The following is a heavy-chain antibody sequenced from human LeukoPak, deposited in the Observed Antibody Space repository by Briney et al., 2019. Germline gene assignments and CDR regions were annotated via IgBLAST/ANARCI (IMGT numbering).Heavy chain of an antibody. Sequence: PGGSLRLSCAASGFTFSDYYMSWIRQAPGKGLGGFSYISSSSSYTNYADSVKGRFTISRDNSKNMLYQQMNSLRAEDTAVYYCAKTLGYSGYFSPWGQGTLVTVSS. D-gene: IGHD3-22*01. J-gene: IGHJ5*02. CDR2: ISSSSSYT. CDR3: AKTLGYSGYFSP. V-gene: IGHV3-11*03. CDR1: GFTFSDYY.